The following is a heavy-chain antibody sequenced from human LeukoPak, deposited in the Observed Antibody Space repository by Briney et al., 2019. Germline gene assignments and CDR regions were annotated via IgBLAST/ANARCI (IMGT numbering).Heavy chain of an antibody. CDR3: ARGCSSTSCSRSEYYYYYYYMDV. CDR1: GGSITYYY. Sequence: PSETLSLTCTVSGGSITYYYWSWIRQPPGKGLEWIGYIYYTGSTNYNPSLKSRVTISVDTSKNQFSLKLSSVTAADTAVYYCARGCSSTSCSRSEYYYYYYYMDVWGKGTTVTVSS. J-gene: IGHJ6*03. CDR2: IYYTGST. V-gene: IGHV4-59*01. D-gene: IGHD2-2*01.